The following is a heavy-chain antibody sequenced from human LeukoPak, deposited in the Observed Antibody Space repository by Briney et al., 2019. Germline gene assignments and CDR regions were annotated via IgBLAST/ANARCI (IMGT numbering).Heavy chain of an antibody. CDR2: INHSGST. CDR1: GGSISSGASD. J-gene: IGHJ2*01. Sequence: SQTLSLTCTVSGGSISSGASDWGWIRQHPKRGLEWVGYINHSGSTYYNPPLGSRVTMSVDTSKNQFSLKLSSVTAADSAVYYCARAARQGFTMIVVPFFYFDLWGRGTLVTVSS. V-gene: IGHV4-31*03. D-gene: IGHD3-22*01. CDR3: ARAARQGFTMIVVPFFYFDL.